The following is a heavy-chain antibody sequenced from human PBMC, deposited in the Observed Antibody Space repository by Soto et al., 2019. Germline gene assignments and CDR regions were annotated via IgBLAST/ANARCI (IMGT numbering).Heavy chain of an antibody. J-gene: IGHJ6*02. CDR3: ARETFYYYYGMDV. V-gene: IGHV3-74*01. CDR2: INSDGSST. Sequence: GGSLRLSCAASGFTFSSYAMSWARQAPGKGLEWVSRINSDGSSTSYADSVKGRFTISRDNAKNTLYLQMNSLRAEDTAVYYCARETFYYYYGMDVWGQGTTVTVSS. CDR1: GFTFSSYA.